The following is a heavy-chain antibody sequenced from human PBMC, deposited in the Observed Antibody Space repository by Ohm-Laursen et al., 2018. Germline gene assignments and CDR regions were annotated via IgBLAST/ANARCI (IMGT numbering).Heavy chain of an antibody. V-gene: IGHV3-30*18. D-gene: IGHD2-21*02. Sequence: SLRLSCTASGFTFDDYAMHWVRQAPGKGLEWVAVISYDGSNKYYADSVKGRFTISRDNSKNTLYLQMNSLRAEDTAVYYCAKDVCGGDCPSDYWGQGTLVTVSS. J-gene: IGHJ4*02. CDR2: ISYDGSNK. CDR3: AKDVCGGDCPSDY. CDR1: GFTFDDYA.